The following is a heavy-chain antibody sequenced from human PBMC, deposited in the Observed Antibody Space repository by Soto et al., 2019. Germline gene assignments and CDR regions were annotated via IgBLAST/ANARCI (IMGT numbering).Heavy chain of an antibody. CDR2: IIPIFGTA. Sequence: SVKVSCKACGGGFSSYAISWVRQAPGQGLEWMGGIIPIFGTANYAQKFQGRVTITADESTSTAYMELSSLRSEDTAVYYCARVHGDGYNWFDPWGQGTLVTVSS. J-gene: IGHJ5*02. CDR1: GGGFSSYA. D-gene: IGHD4-17*01. CDR3: ARVHGDGYNWFDP. V-gene: IGHV1-69*13.